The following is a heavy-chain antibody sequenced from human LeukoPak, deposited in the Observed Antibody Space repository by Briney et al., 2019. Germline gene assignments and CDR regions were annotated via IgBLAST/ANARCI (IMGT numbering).Heavy chain of an antibody. D-gene: IGHD2-15*01. V-gene: IGHV4-59*01. Sequence: SETLSLTCTVSGDSIRSSYWSWIRQPPGGTLGWVGYIYYSGSANYNPSLKDRVSMSVDTSKNQLSLRLSSVTAGDTAVYYCARERGGQRSGQFDQWGQGILVTVSS. CDR3: ARERGGQRSGQFDQ. CDR2: IYYSGSA. CDR1: GDSIRSSY. J-gene: IGHJ4*02.